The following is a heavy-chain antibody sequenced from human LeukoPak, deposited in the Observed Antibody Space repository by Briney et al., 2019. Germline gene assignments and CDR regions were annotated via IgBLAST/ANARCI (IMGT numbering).Heavy chain of an antibody. J-gene: IGHJ4*02. D-gene: IGHD2-21*01. Sequence: SETLSLTCAVYGGSFSCYYWSWIRRPPGKGLEWSCEINHSGSTNYNPSLKSRVTISVDTSKNQFSLKLSSETAADTAVYYCARGDWVYWGQGTLVTVSS. CDR2: INHSGST. V-gene: IGHV4-34*01. CDR1: GGSFSCYY. CDR3: ARGDWVY.